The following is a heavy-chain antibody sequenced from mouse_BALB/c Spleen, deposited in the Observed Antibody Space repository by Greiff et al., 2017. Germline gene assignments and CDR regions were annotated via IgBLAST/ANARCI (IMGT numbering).Heavy chain of an antibody. D-gene: IGHD3-1*01. CDR3: ARSGGSSGPAWFAY. CDR2: IYPGDGDT. CDR1: GYAFSSYW. Sequence: QVQLQQSGAELVRPGSSVKISCKASGYAFSSYWMNWVKQRPGQGLEWIGQIYPGDGDTNYNGKFKGKATLTADKSSSTAYMQLSSLTSEDSAVYFCARSGGSSGPAWFAYWGQGTLVTVSA. J-gene: IGHJ3*01. V-gene: IGHV1-80*01.